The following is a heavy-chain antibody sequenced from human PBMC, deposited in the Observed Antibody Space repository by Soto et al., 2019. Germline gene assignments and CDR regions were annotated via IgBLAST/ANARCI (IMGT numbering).Heavy chain of an antibody. Sequence: PSETLSLTCTVSGGSISSYYWSWIRQPPGKGLEWIGYIYYSGSTNYNPSLKSRVTISVDTSKNQFSLKLSSVTAADTAVYYCARLLFDCSGGSCYSDAFDIWGQGTMVTVSS. CDR1: GGSISSYY. CDR2: IYYSGST. CDR3: ARLLFDCSGGSCYSDAFDI. J-gene: IGHJ3*02. D-gene: IGHD2-15*01. V-gene: IGHV4-59*08.